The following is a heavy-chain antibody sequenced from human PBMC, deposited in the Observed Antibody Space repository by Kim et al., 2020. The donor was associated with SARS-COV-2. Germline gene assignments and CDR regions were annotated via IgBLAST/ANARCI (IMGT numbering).Heavy chain of an antibody. V-gene: IGHV4-59*01. J-gene: IGHJ5*02. CDR3: ARDKRDFWSPRALDP. D-gene: IGHD3-3*01. CDR2: IHHSGST. Sequence: SETLSLTCTVSGGSISTYYWSWIRQPPGKGLEWIGNIHHSGSTNYNSSLKSRVTMSLDTSNQFSLKLTSVTAADTAVYYCARDKRDFWSPRALDPWGQGTLVTVSS. CDR1: GGSISTYY.